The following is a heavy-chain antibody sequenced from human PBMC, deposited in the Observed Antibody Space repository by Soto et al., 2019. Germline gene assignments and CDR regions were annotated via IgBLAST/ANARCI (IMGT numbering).Heavy chain of an antibody. J-gene: IGHJ4*02. V-gene: IGHV4-61*01. CDR1: GGSVSSGNSY. D-gene: IGHD2-2*01. Sequence: QVQLQESGPGLVKPSETPSLTCTVSGGSVSSGNSYWSWIRQTPGKGLEWIGYIYNSGSTSYNPSLKSRLTISVDTSKNQFSLELSSVIAADTAVYFCARLIVVVPAALGYYFDYWGQGSLVTVSS. CDR3: ARLIVVVPAALGYYFDY. CDR2: IYNSGST.